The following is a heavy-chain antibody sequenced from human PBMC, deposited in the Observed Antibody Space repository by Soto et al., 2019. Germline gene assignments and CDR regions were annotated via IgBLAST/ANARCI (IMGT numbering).Heavy chain of an antibody. Sequence: QVHLVQSGAEVKKPGSSLNVSCKASGGTFSNYAITWVRQAPGQGLEWVGRIIPIFGTTNVAQKFQGRVTITADESTTTAYMELSGLRSDDTAVYYCAKDGGADGYFGNWLDPWGRGTLVTVSS. J-gene: IGHJ5*02. CDR3: AKDGGADGYFGNWLDP. V-gene: IGHV1-69*15. D-gene: IGHD5-12*01. CDR1: GGTFSNYA. CDR2: IIPIFGTT.